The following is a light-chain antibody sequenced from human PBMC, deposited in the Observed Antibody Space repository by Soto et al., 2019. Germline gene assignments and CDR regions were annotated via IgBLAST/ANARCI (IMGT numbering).Light chain of an antibody. Sequence: DIKMTQSPPSLSASVGDRVTITCRASQSITTYLNWYQQKPGKAPKLLINTAFKLQSGVPSRFSGSISGTDFTLIISSLQPEDSATYFCQQSYTTPWTFGQGTKVEI. CDR3: QQSYTTPWT. CDR1: QSITTY. V-gene: IGKV1-39*01. J-gene: IGKJ1*01. CDR2: TAF.